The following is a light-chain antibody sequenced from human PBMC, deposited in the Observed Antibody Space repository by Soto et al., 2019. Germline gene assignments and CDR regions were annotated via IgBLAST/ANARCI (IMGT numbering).Light chain of an antibody. J-gene: IGKJ5*01. CDR3: QQRTSWPIT. Sequence: IVLTQSPGTLSLSPGERATLSCRASQSLRNTYLSWYQQKPGQAPRLLIYGVFSRATGVPDRFSGGGSGTDFTLTISTLEPEDFAVYYCQQRTSWPITFGQGTRLEIK. CDR2: GVF. CDR1: QSLRNTY. V-gene: IGKV3-11*01.